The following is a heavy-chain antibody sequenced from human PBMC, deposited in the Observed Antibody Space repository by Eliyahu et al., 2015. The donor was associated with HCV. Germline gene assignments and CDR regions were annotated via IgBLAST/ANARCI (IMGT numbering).Heavy chain of an antibody. V-gene: IGHV3-9*01. Sequence: EVQLVESGGGLVQPGRSLRLSCAASGFTFDDYAMHWVRQAPGKGLEWVSSISWNSANIAYLDSVKGRFTVSRDNARNSLYLEMNSLRDGDTALYYCAKDPYGSGSSSFFDYWGQGTLVTVSS. D-gene: IGHD3-10*01. CDR1: GFTFDDYA. CDR3: AKDPYGSGSSSFFDY. J-gene: IGHJ4*02. CDR2: ISWNSANI.